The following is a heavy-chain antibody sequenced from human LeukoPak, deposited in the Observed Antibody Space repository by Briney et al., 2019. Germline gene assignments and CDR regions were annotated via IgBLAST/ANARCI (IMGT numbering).Heavy chain of an antibody. Sequence: GGSLRLYGAASGFTVSGNHMSWVRQAPGKGLEWVSVIYSGGSTYHADSVKGRFTISRDNSKNMLYLQMSSLRAEDTAVYYCVQGGNMAARVPVGLDQWGQGTLVTVSS. CDR1: GFTVSGNH. CDR3: VQGGNMAARVPVGLDQ. J-gene: IGHJ4*02. CDR2: IYSGGST. D-gene: IGHD6-6*01. V-gene: IGHV3-53*05.